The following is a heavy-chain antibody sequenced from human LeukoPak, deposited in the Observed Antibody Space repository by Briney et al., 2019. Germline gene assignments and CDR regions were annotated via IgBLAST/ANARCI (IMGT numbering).Heavy chain of an antibody. CDR1: GFTFSSYD. Sequence: TGGSLRLSCAASGFTFSSYDMHWVRQTPGKGLEWMTFIRYNGNNKYYADSVKGRFTISRDNSKNTLYLQMNSLRAEDTAVYYCAKDTVGYQLLFDYWGQGTLVTVSS. D-gene: IGHD2-2*01. V-gene: IGHV3-30*02. CDR2: IRYNGNNK. J-gene: IGHJ4*02. CDR3: AKDTVGYQLLFDY.